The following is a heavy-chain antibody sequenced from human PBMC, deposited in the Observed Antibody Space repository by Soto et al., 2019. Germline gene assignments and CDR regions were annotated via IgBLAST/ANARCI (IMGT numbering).Heavy chain of an antibody. V-gene: IGHV3-23*01. CDR2: ITGSGDYA. J-gene: IGHJ3*02. Sequence: EVQLLESGGVLVPPGGSLRLSCAASGFTFSIFAMTWVRQAPRKGLEWVASITGSGDYARYTDSVQGRFTISRDNSKNTLYLQMSSLRTEDTALYYCSRDPNGDYIGAFDNWGQGTMVTVSS. D-gene: IGHD4-17*01. CDR3: SRDPNGDYIGAFDN. CDR1: GFTFSIFA.